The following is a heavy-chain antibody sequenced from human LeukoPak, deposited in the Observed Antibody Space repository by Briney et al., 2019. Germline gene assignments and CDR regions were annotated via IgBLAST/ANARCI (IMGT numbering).Heavy chain of an antibody. CDR1: GFTFSSYG. D-gene: IGHD3-9*01. CDR3: ARTNYDILTGLFDDY. Sequence: GGSLRLSCAASGFTFSSYGMHWVRQAPGKGLEWVAVISYDGSNKYYADSVKGRFTISRDNSKNTLYLQMNSLRAEDTAVYYCARTNYDILTGLFDDYWGQGTLVTVSS. V-gene: IGHV3-30*03. CDR2: ISYDGSNK. J-gene: IGHJ4*02.